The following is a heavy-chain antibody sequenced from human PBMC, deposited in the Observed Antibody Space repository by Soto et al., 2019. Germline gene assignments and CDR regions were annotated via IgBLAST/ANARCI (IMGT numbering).Heavy chain of an antibody. CDR2: LSSNGIGT. Sequence: LRLSCSGSGFTVSSFGMHWVRQAPGKGLEHVSTLSSNGIGTYYADSVKGRFTFSRDTSKNTLYLQMSSLRTEDTAVYYCVKDMGQAAVGIRYPYGLDVWGLGSTVTVSS. J-gene: IGHJ6*02. CDR3: VKDMGQAAVGIRYPYGLDV. CDR1: GFTVSSFG. D-gene: IGHD6-13*01. V-gene: IGHV3-64D*06.